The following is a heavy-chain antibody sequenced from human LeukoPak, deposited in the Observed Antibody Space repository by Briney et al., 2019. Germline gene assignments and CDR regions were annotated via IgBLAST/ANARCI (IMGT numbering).Heavy chain of an antibody. Sequence: GGSLRLSCAASGFTFSSYAMTWVRQAPGKGLEWVSSIRGTGGSTYYADSVKGRFTISRDNTKNTLYLQMKSLSAGDTAVYYCAKALPKPYCSGGSCYRGGPHYYFDYWGQGTLVTVSS. D-gene: IGHD2-15*01. CDR2: IRGTGGST. V-gene: IGHV3-23*01. CDR1: GFTFSSYA. CDR3: AKALPKPYCSGGSCYRGGPHYYFDY. J-gene: IGHJ4*02.